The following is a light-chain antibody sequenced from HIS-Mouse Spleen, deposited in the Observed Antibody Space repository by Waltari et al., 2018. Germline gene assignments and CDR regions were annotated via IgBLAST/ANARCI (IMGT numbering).Light chain of an antibody. V-gene: IGLV2-14*03. Sequence: QSALTQPASVSGSPGQPITISCTGPSSHVGGYNYVSWYQQHPGKAPKLMIYDVSNRPSGVSNRFSGSKSGNTASLTISGLQAEDEADYYCSSYTSSSTYVFGTGTKVTVL. CDR3: SSYTSSSTYV. CDR1: SSHVGGYNY. J-gene: IGLJ1*01. CDR2: DVS.